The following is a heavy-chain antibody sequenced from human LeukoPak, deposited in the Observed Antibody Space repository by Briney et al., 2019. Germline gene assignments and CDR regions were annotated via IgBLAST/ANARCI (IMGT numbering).Heavy chain of an antibody. J-gene: IGHJ6*02. CDR2: IYYSGST. D-gene: IGHD2-2*03. Sequence: SETLSLTCTVSGGSINTNGHYWRWIRQHPGKGLEWIGYIYYSGSTYYNPSLKSRVTISVDTSKNQFSLKLSSVTAADTAVYYCARVDGYCSSTSCFLYGMDVWGQGTTVTVSS. CDR1: GGSINTNGHY. CDR3: ARVDGYCSSTSCFLYGMDV. V-gene: IGHV4-31*03.